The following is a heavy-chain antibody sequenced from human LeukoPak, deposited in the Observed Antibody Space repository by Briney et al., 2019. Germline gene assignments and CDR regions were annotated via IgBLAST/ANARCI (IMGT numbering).Heavy chain of an antibody. Sequence: GGSLRLSCGASGFTLSTYVMSWVRQAPGKGLELVSTNSGRDVSTGYAESVKGRFTISRDNSKNTLYLQMNSLRAEDTAVYYCANAKYYSSGWSLYYFNYWGQGTLVTVSS. CDR1: GFTLSTYV. J-gene: IGHJ4*02. CDR2: NSGRDVST. D-gene: IGHD6-19*01. V-gene: IGHV3-23*01. CDR3: ANAKYYSSGWSLYYFNY.